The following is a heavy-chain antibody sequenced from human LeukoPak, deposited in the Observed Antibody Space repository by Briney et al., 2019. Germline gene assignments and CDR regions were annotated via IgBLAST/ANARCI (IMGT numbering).Heavy chain of an antibody. V-gene: IGHV4-59*01. CDR2: IYYSGGT. CDR3: ARSSYYYGADAYDI. D-gene: IGHD3-10*01. J-gene: IGHJ3*02. Sequence: SETLSLTCTVSGDSISSYYWSWIRQPPGKGLEWIGYIYYSGGTNYNPSLKSRVTISLDTSKNQFSLKLSSVTAADTAVYYCARSSYYYGADAYDIWGQGTMVTVSS. CDR1: GDSISSYY.